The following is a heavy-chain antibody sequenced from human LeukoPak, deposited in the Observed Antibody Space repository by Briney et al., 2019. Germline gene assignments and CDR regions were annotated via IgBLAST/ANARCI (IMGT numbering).Heavy chain of an antibody. V-gene: IGHV1-46*01. CDR1: GYTFTSYY. CDR3: ARERGIAAAGTPPDC. J-gene: IGHJ4*02. CDR2: INPSGGST. Sequence: GASVKVSCKASGYTFTSYYMHWVRQAPGQGLEWMGIINPSGGSTSYAQKFQGRVTMTRDTSTSTVYMELSSLRSEDTAVYYCARERGIAAAGTPPDCWGQGTLVTVSS. D-gene: IGHD6-13*01.